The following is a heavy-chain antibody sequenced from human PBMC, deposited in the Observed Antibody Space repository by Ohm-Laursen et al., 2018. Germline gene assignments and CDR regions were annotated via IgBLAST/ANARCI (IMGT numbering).Heavy chain of an antibody. CDR1: GASISSYY. J-gene: IGHJ6*02. V-gene: IGHV4-59*07. Sequence: SDTLSLTCSVSGASISSYYWTWIRQPPGKGLEWIGHFYHSGGTNNNPSFKSRVTISVDTSKNQFSLKLSPVTAADTAVYYCARYLPSMDYYYGMDVWGQGTTVTVSS. CDR3: ARYLPSMDYYYGMDV. CDR2: FYHSGGT. D-gene: IGHD2-8*01.